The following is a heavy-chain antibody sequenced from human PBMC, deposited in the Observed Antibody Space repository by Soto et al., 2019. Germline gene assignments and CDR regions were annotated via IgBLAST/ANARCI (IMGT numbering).Heavy chain of an antibody. CDR3: AKGGDFWSGPPFDY. J-gene: IGHJ4*02. CDR1: GFTFSSYA. D-gene: IGHD3-3*01. Sequence: PGGSLRLSCAASGFTFSSYAMSWVRQAPGKGLEWVSATSGSGGSTYYADSVKGRFTISRDNSKNTLYLQMNSLRAEDTAVYYCAKGGDFWSGPPFDYWGQGTLVTVSS. V-gene: IGHV3-23*01. CDR2: TSGSGGST.